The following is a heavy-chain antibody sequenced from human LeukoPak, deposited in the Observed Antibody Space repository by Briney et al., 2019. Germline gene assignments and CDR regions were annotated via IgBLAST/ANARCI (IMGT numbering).Heavy chain of an antibody. CDR2: IKQDGSEK. CDR3: ARVGGHVWGAAAGRGYFDY. D-gene: IGHD3-16*01. V-gene: IGHV3-7*01. Sequence: GGSLRLSCAASGFTFSSYWMSWVRQAPGKGLEWVANIKQDGSEKYYVDSVKGRFTISRGNAKNSLYLQMNSLRAEDTAVYYCARVGGHVWGAAAGRGYFDYWGQGTLVTVSS. J-gene: IGHJ4*02. CDR1: GFTFSSYW.